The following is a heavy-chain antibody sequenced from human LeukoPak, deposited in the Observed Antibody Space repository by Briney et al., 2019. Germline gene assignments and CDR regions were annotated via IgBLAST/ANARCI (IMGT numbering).Heavy chain of an antibody. CDR1: GGSISSYY. CDR2: IYTSGST. CDR3: ARVIFGYYDSSGYYTDAFDI. J-gene: IGHJ3*02. D-gene: IGHD3-22*01. Sequence: PSETLSLTCTVSGGSISSYYWSWIRQPAGKGLEWIGRIYTSGSTNYNPSLKSRVTMSVDTSKNQFSLKLSSVTAADTAVYYCARVIFGYYDSSGYYTDAFDIWGQGTMVTVSS. V-gene: IGHV4-4*07.